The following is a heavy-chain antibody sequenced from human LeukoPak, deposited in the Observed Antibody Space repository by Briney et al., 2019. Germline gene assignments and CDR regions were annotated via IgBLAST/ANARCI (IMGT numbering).Heavy chain of an antibody. V-gene: IGHV3-7*01. CDR3: ARDIVGASDY. Sequence: QPGGSLRLSCAASGLTFSSYWMTWVRQAPGQGLEWVANIRQDGDEKHYVDSVKGRFTISRDNAKNSLYLQMNSLRAEDTAVYYCARDIVGASDYWGQGTLVTVSS. J-gene: IGHJ4*02. CDR2: IRQDGDEK. D-gene: IGHD1-26*01. CDR1: GLTFSSYW.